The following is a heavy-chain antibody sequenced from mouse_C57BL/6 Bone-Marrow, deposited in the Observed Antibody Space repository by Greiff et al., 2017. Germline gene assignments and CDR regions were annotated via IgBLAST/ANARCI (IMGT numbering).Heavy chain of an antibody. Sequence: EVMLVESGGGLVQPGGSLKLSCAASGFTFSDYYMYWVRQTPEKRLEWVAYISNGGGSTYYPDTVKGRFTISRDNAKNTLYLQMSRLKSEDTAMYYCARPPYDYLGGFAYWGQGTLVTVSA. CDR1: GFTFSDYY. D-gene: IGHD2-4*01. J-gene: IGHJ3*01. CDR2: ISNGGGST. CDR3: ARPPYDYLGGFAY. V-gene: IGHV5-12*01.